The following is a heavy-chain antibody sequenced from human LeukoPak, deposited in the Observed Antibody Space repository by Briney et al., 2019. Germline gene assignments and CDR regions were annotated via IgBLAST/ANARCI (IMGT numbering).Heavy chain of an antibody. CDR1: EFSVGSNY. CDR3: ARDHGSMVRGVIGRSSDYSYYYYMDV. D-gene: IGHD3-10*01. Sequence: GGSLRLSCAASEFSVGSNYMTWVRRAPGKGLEWVANIKQDGSEKYYVDSVKGRFTISRDNAKNSLYLQMNSLRAEDTAVYYRARDHGSMVRGVIGRSSDYSYYYYMDVWGKGTTVTVSS. CDR2: IKQDGSEK. J-gene: IGHJ6*03. V-gene: IGHV3-7*01.